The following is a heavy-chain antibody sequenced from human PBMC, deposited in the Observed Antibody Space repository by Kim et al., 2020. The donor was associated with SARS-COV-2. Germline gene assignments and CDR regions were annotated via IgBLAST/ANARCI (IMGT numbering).Heavy chain of an antibody. Sequence: GGSLRLSCAASGFTFSDYYMSWIRQAPGKGLEWVSYISSSSSYTNYADSVKGRFTISRDNAKNSLYLQMNSLRAEDTAVYYCARGGWVARAPHDIWGQGTMVTVSS. D-gene: IGHD3-16*01. V-gene: IGHV3-11*06. CDR3: ARGGWVARAPHDI. J-gene: IGHJ3*02. CDR2: ISSSSSYT. CDR1: GFTFSDYY.